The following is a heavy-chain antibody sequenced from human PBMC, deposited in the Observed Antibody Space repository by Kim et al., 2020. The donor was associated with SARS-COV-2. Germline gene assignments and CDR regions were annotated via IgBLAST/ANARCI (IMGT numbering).Heavy chain of an antibody. CDR3: ARDPPPLITFFGVVREYRIDV. Sequence: GGSLRLSCAASGFTFSDYYMNWIRQAPGKGLEWVSYISSSGSTIYYADSVKGRFTISRDNAKNSLYLQMNSLRAEDTAVYYCARDPPPLITFFGVVREYRIDVGGRETTVSVSS. CDR2: ISSSGSTI. D-gene: IGHD3-3*01. J-gene: IGHJ6*02. V-gene: IGHV3-11*01. CDR1: GFTFSDYY.